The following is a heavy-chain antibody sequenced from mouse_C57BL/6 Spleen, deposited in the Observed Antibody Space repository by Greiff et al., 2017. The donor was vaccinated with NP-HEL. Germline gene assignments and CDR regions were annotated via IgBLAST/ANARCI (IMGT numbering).Heavy chain of an antibody. J-gene: IGHJ1*03. Sequence: QVQLKQPGAELVKPGASVKLSCKASGYAFTSYWMHWVKQRPGRGLEWIGRIDPNSGGTKYNEKFKSKATLTVDKPSSTAYMQLSSLTSEDSAVYYCARPTLTTVVPWYFDVWGTGTTVTVSS. V-gene: IGHV1-72*01. CDR3: ARPTLTTVVPWYFDV. CDR2: IDPNSGGT. CDR1: GYAFTSYW. D-gene: IGHD1-1*01.